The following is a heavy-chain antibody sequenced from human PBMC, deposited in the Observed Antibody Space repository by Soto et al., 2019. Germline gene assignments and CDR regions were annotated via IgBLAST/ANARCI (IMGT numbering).Heavy chain of an antibody. CDR1: GFTLSTYA. J-gene: IGHJ4*02. Sequence: GGSLRLSCAASGFTLSTYAMGWVRQAPGKGLEWVSLISPNSDATYYAYSVKGRFTISRDNSKNTLFLQMSSLRAEDTAVYNCATQDFRGSTGTTWGQGTLVTV. V-gene: IGHV3-23*01. CDR3: ATQDFRGSTGTT. D-gene: IGHD1-1*01. CDR2: ISPNSDAT.